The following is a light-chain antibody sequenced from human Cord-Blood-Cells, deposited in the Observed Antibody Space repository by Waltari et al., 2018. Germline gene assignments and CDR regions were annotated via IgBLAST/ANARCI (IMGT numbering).Light chain of an antibody. V-gene: IGLV2-8*01. CDR1: SSDVGGYNY. CDR3: SSYAGSNNFGV. Sequence: QSALTQPPSASGSPGQSVTISCTGTSSDVGGYNYVSWYQQHPGKAPNLMIYEVSKRPSGVPCRVSGSKSGNTASLTVSGLRAEDAADYYCSSYAGSNNFGVFGGGTKLTVL. J-gene: IGLJ3*02. CDR2: EVS.